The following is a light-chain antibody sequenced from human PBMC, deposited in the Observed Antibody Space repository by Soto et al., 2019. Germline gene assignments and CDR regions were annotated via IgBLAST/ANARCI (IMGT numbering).Light chain of an antibody. CDR1: QSVSSKY. V-gene: IGKV3-20*01. CDR2: GTS. CDR3: QQYGSSLFT. Sequence: EIVLTQSPGTLSLSPGERATLSCRASQSVSSKYLAWYKQKPGQAPRVLIYGTSIRASGVPERFSGGGSGTDFTLTITRLEPEDFAVYYCQQYGSSLFTFGLGTKVDFK. J-gene: IGKJ3*01.